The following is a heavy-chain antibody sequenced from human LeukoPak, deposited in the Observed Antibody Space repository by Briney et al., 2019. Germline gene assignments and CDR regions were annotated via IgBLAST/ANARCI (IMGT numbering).Heavy chain of an antibody. D-gene: IGHD5-12*01. CDR3: ARTVNSGYDYGYYYYYMDV. J-gene: IGHJ6*03. CDR2: ISSSSSTI. CDR1: GFTFSSYS. Sequence: GGSLRLSCAASGFTFSSYSMNWVRQAPGKGLEWVSYISSSSSTIYYADSVKGRFTISRDNAKNSLYLQMNSLRAEDTAVYYCARTVNSGYDYGYYYYYMDVWGKGTTVTVSS. V-gene: IGHV3-48*04.